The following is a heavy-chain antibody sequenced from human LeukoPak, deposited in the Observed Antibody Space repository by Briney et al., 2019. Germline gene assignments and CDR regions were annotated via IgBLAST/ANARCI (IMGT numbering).Heavy chain of an antibody. D-gene: IGHD2-15*01. V-gene: IGHV4-30-4*01. CDR2: IYYSGST. Sequence: SQPLSLTCTVSGGSISSGDYYWSWIRQPPGKGLERNGYIYYSGSTYYNPALTSRVTISVDTSKHQFSLKLSSVTAAHTAVYDCARGGKAAVRFDLWGRGTLVTVSS. J-gene: IGHJ2*01. CDR3: ARGGKAAVRFDL. CDR1: GGSISSGDYY.